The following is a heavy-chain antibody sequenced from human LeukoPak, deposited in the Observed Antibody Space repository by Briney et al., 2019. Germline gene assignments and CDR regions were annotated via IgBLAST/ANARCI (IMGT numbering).Heavy chain of an antibody. J-gene: IGHJ4*02. CDR1: GFAFSSHA. CDR3: EKVPGYYCASSGSYFDY. CDR2: VSGGGVTT. Sequence: GGSLRLSCAASGFAFSSHAMNWVRQAPGKGLEWVSAVSGGGVTTYYADSVKGRFTISRDNSKNTLYLQMSSLRDEDTAVYYCEKVPGYYCASSGSYFDYWGQGTLVTVPS. D-gene: IGHD3-22*01. V-gene: IGHV3-23*01.